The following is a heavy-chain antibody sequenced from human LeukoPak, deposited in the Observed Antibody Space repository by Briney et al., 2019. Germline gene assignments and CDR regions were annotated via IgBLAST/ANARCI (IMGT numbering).Heavy chain of an antibody. CDR3: ARDQTQSGSYYNDHYYFDY. J-gene: IGHJ4*02. V-gene: IGHV3-7*03. Sequence: QPGGSLRLSCAPSGFTFSSYWMSWVRQAPGEGLEWVANIKQDGSEKYYVDSVKGRFTISRDNAKNSLYLQMNSLRAEDTAVYYCARDQTQSGSYYNDHYYFDYWGQGTLVTVSS. D-gene: IGHD3-10*01. CDR2: IKQDGSEK. CDR1: GFTFSSYW.